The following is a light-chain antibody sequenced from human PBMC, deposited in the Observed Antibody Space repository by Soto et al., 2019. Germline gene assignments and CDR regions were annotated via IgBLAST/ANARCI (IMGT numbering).Light chain of an antibody. CDR1: SSDVGSYNL. V-gene: IGLV2-23*03. CDR3: CSYAGSSTFYV. Sequence: QSVLTQTASVSGSPGQSITISCTGTSSDVGSYNLVSWYQKHPGKAPKLMIYEGSKRPSGVSNHFSGSKSGNTASLTISGLQAEDEADYYCCSYAGSSTFYVFGTGT. J-gene: IGLJ1*01. CDR2: EGS.